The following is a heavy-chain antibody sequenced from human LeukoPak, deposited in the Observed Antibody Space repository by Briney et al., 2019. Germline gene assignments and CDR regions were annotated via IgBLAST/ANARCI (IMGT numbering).Heavy chain of an antibody. CDR1: GYTFTSYY. CDR3: ARGTYYDFWSGYWGSSTIDY. Sequence: ASVKVSCKASGYTFTSYYMHWVRQAPGQGLEWMGVINPSGGSTTYAQKFQGRVTVTRDTSTRTVYMELSSLRSEDMAVYYCARGTYYDFWSGYWGSSTIDYWGQGTLVTISS. J-gene: IGHJ4*02. CDR2: INPSGGST. D-gene: IGHD3-3*01. V-gene: IGHV1-46*03.